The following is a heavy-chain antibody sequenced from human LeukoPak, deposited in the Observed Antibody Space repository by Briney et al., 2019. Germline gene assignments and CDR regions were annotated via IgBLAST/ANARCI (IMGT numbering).Heavy chain of an antibody. J-gene: IGHJ6*03. CDR2: ISAYNGNT. Sequence: ASVKVSCKASGYTFTSYGISWVRQAPGQGLEWMGWISAYNGNTNYAQKLQGRVTMTTDTSTSTAYMELRSLRSDDTAVYYCARELEWLLYSHYYYYMDVWGKGTTVTVSS. V-gene: IGHV1-18*01. D-gene: IGHD3-3*01. CDR3: ARELEWLLYSHYYYYMDV. CDR1: GYTFTSYG.